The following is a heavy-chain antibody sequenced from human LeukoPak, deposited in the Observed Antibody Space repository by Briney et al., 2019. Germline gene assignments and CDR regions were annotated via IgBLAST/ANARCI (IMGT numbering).Heavy chain of an antibody. Sequence: SQTLSLTCTVSGGSISSGSYYWSWIRQPAGKGLEWIGRIYTSGTTNYNPSLKSRVTMSVDTSKNQFSLRLNSVTAADTAVYYCARDLIGYCSTISCYGAAFDIWGQGTMVTVSS. CDR3: ARDLIGYCSTISCYGAAFDI. CDR1: GGSISSGSYY. CDR2: IYTSGTT. D-gene: IGHD2-2*03. V-gene: IGHV4-61*02. J-gene: IGHJ3*02.